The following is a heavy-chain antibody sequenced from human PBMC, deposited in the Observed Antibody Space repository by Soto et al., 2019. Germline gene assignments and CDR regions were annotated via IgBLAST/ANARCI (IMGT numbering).Heavy chain of an antibody. D-gene: IGHD5-18*01. V-gene: IGHV3-30*18. CDR2: ISHDGTDK. CDR1: GFTFSSYG. Sequence: QVQLVESGGGVVQPGRSLRLSCAASGFTFSSYGIHCVRQAPGKGLEWVALISHDGTDKYYADSVKGRFTISRDNFKNKLYLQMSSLRPEDTAVYYCVKERYAQLWLEDYGMDVWGQGTTVTV. CDR3: VKERYAQLWLEDYGMDV. J-gene: IGHJ6*02.